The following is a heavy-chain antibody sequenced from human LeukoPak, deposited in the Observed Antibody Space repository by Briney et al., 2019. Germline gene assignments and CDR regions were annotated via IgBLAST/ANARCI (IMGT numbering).Heavy chain of an antibody. D-gene: IGHD2-15*01. CDR3: ARHVDVYHYFDY. V-gene: IGHV4-61*05. CDR1: GGSIASSTNY. J-gene: IGHJ4*02. Sequence: PSETLSLTCTVSGGSIASSTNYWVWIRQPPGKGLEWIGYIYYSGSTNYNPSLKSRVTMSVDTSKNQFSLRLTSVTAADTAVYYCARHVDVYHYFDYWGQGTLVTVSS. CDR2: IYYSGST.